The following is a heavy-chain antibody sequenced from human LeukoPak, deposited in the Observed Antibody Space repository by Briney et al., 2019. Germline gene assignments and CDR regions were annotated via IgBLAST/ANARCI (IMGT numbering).Heavy chain of an antibody. D-gene: IGHD1-1*01. Sequence: GESLKISCKGSGYSFTSYWIGWVRQMPGKGLEWMGIIYPGDSDTRYSPSFQGQVTISADKSISTAYLQWTSLKASDTAMYYCARRHPVQLEGPLFSPLDAFDIWAKGQWSPSLQ. CDR3: ARRHPVQLEGPLFSPLDAFDI. CDR1: GYSFTSYW. J-gene: IGHJ3*02. CDR2: IYPGDSDT. V-gene: IGHV5-51*01.